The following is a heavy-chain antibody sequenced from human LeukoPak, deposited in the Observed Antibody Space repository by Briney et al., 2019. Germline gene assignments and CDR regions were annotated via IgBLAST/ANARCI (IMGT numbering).Heavy chain of an antibody. D-gene: IGHD7-27*01. CDR1: GYTFTSYD. J-gene: IGHJ3*02. CDR3: ARDLTGDANAFDI. CDR2: MNPNSGNT. Sequence: ASLKVSCKASGYTFTSYDINWVRQATGQGLEWMGWMNPNSGNTGYAQKFQGRVTMTRNTSISTAYMELSSLRSEDTAVYYCARDLTGDANAFDIWGQGTMVTVSS. V-gene: IGHV1-8*01.